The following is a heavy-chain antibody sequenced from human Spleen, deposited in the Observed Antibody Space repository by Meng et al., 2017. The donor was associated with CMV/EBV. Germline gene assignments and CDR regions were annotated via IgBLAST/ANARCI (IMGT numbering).Heavy chain of an antibody. J-gene: IGHJ4*02. Sequence: GESLKISCAASGFTFSTYWMSWVRQAPGKGLEWVANIKQDGSERYYVDSVKGRFTISRDNAKNSLSLQMNSLRAEDTAVYYCARGSGSSGYYPDYWGQGTLVTVSS. CDR3: ARGSGSSGYYPDY. D-gene: IGHD3-22*01. V-gene: IGHV3-7*01. CDR1: GFTFSTYW. CDR2: IKQDGSER.